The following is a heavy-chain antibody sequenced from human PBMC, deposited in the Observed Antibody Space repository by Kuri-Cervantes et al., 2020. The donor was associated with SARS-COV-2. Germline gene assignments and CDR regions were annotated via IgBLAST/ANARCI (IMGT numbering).Heavy chain of an antibody. CDR2: IYPGDSDT. V-gene: IGHV5-51*01. D-gene: IGHD2-2*02. CDR3: ARQNCSSTSCYTGPQGWFDP. J-gene: IGHJ5*02. CDR1: GYSFTSYW. Sequence: ASVKVSCKGSGYSFTSYWIGWVRQMPGKGLEWMGIIYPGDSDTRYSPSFQGQVTISADKSNSTAYLQWSSLKASDTAMYYCARQNCSSTSCYTGPQGWFDPWGQGTLVTVSS.